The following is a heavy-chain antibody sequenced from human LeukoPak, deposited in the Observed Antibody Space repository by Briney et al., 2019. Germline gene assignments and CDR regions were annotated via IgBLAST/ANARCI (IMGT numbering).Heavy chain of an antibody. D-gene: IGHD2-15*01. CDR1: GGSISSYY. CDR2: IYYSGST. CDR3: ARYSGGPAEYFQH. V-gene: IGHV4-59*01. J-gene: IGHJ1*01. Sequence: SETLSLTCTISGGSISSYYWSWIRQPPGKGLEWIGYIYYSGSTNYNPSLKSRVTISVDTSKNQFSLKLSSVTAADTAVYYCARYSGGPAEYFQHWGQGTLVTVSS.